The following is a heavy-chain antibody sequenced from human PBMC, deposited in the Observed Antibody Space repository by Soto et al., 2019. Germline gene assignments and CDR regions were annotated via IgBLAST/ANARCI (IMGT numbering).Heavy chain of an antibody. Sequence: PGGSLRLYCAASGFILGSHAMIWVRQAPFKGLEWVSTINLICFSTXXEXSFXCRXXXXXXXSXDXLXLXIXSLRAEDTSXYYCARHGGTPDLYFDYWGQGAPVTISS. J-gene: IGHJ4*02. D-gene: IGHD3-16*01. CDR2: INLICFST. CDR3: ARHGGTPDLYFDY. CDR1: GFILGSHA. V-gene: IGHV3-20*04.